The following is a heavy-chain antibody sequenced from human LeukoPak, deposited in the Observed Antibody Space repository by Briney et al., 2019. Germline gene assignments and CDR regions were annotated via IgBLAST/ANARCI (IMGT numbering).Heavy chain of an antibody. CDR1: GFTVSSNY. CDR2: IYNVGDT. D-gene: IGHD1-7*01. V-gene: IGHV3-66*01. CDR3: ARDRNYYAAY. J-gene: IGHJ4*02. Sequence: GGSLRLSCAASGFTVSSNYMSWVRQAPGKGLEWVSIIYNVGDTYYADSVKGRFTISRDNSKNTLFLQMNSLRAEDTAVYYCARDRNYYAAYWGQGTLVTVSS.